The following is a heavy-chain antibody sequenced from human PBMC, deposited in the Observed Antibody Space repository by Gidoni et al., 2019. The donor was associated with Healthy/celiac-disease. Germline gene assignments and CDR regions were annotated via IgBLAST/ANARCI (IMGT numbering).Heavy chain of an antibody. J-gene: IGHJ4*02. V-gene: IGHV3-64*01. CDR1: GFTFSSYA. CDR3: ARDRGDGYNPEVYFDY. CDR2: ISSNGGST. D-gene: IGHD5-12*01. Sequence: EVQLVESGGGLVQPGGSLRLSCAASGFTFSSYAMHWVRQAPGKGLEYVSAISSNGGSTYYANSVKGRFTISRDNSKNTLYLQMGSLRAEDMAVYYCARDRGDGYNPEVYFDYWGQGTLVTVSS.